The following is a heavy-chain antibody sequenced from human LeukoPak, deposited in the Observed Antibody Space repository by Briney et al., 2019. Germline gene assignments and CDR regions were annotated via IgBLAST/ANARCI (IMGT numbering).Heavy chain of an antibody. Sequence: GGSLGLSCAASGFTFSSYWMHWVRQAPGKGLLWVSRINSDGSSTSYADSVKGRFTISRDNAKNTLYLQMNSLRAEDTAAYYCASSGSTVTLPFDYWGQGTLVTVSS. V-gene: IGHV3-74*01. CDR2: INSDGSST. CDR3: ASSGSTVTLPFDY. CDR1: GFTFSSYW. D-gene: IGHD4-17*01. J-gene: IGHJ4*02.